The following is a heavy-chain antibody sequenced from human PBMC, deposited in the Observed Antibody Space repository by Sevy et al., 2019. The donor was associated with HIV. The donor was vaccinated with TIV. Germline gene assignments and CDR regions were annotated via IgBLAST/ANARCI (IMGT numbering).Heavy chain of an antibody. CDR3: ARVSLVSRDDNFDL. D-gene: IGHD2-21*01. J-gene: IGHJ3*01. V-gene: IGHV4-4*07. CDR2: IYTSGIT. Sequence: SETLSLTCTVSGGSISRYYWNWIRQPAGKGLEWIGRIYTSGITNYNPSLKTRATMSIDPSKNQFSLKLSSVAAADTAVYYCARVSLVSRDDNFDLWGQGTMVSVSS. CDR1: GGSISRYY.